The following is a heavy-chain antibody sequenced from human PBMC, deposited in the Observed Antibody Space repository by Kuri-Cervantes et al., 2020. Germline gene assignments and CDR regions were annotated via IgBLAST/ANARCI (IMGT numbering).Heavy chain of an antibody. V-gene: IGHV1-69*10. CDR2: IIPILAAA. D-gene: IGHD6-19*01. J-gene: IGHJ6*04. CDR3: ASPPEYSSGWYSVDV. CDR1: GGNFTSYA. Sequence: SVKVSCKASGGNFTSYAVSWVRQAPGQGPEWMGGIIPILAAASYAQKFQGRVTITADIPTNTVYMELGSLRSEDTAIYYCASPPEYSSGWYSVDVWGKGTTVTVSS.